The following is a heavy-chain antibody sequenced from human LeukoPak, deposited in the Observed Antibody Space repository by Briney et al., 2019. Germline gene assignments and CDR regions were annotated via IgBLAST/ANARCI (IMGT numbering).Heavy chain of an antibody. CDR3: ARDNFSDGSSYHTGAFDI. D-gene: IGHD2-15*01. CDR2: ISYSGTT. CDR1: GGCINSYF. V-gene: IGHV4-59*01. Sequence: SETLSLTCTVSGGCINSYFWNWSRQPPGKGLEWIGYISYSGTTNYNPSLKSRVTISVDTSKNQFSLKLNTVTAADTAVYYCARDNFSDGSSYHTGAFDIWGQGTMVTVSS. J-gene: IGHJ3*02.